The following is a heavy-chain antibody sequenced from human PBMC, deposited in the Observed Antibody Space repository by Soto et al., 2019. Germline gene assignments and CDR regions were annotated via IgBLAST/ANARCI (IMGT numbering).Heavy chain of an antibody. CDR2: ISDSGSTI. CDR1: GFTFSGYY. Sequence: VQLVESGGGLVKPGGSLRLSCAGSGFTFSGYYMSWIRQAPGKGMEWVSYISDSGSTIYYADSVMGRFTISRDNAKNSLYLEMNSLRADDTVLYYCSVGEYSNGWYWALGQGTLVTVSS. D-gene: IGHD6-13*01. CDR3: SVGEYSNGWYWA. V-gene: IGHV3-11*01. J-gene: IGHJ5*02.